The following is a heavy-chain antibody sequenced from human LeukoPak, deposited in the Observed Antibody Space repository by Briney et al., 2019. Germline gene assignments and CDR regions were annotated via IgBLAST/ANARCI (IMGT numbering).Heavy chain of an antibody. J-gene: IGHJ4*02. D-gene: IGHD6-19*01. CDR1: GGTLSSYA. Sequence: ASVKVSCKASGGTLSSYAISWVRQAPGQGLEWMGWINTYNGNTDYIQKLQGRVTMTTDTSTSTAYMELRSLTSDDTAVYYCARDFLAGIGYGDYWGQGTLVAVSS. V-gene: IGHV1-18*01. CDR2: INTYNGNT. CDR3: ARDFLAGIGYGDY.